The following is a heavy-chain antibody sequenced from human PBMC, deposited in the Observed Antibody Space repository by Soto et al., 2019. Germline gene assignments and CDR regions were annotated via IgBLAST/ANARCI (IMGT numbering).Heavy chain of an antibody. V-gene: IGHV1-3*01. CDR2: INAGNGNT. J-gene: IGHJ4*02. CDR3: ARSAPPIDY. CDR1: GYTFTSYA. Sequence: EASVKVSCKASGYTFTSYAMHWVRQAPGQRLEWMGWINAGNGNTKQSQKFQGRVTITRDTSASTAYMELSSLRSEDTAVYYCARSAPPIDYWGQGTLVTVSS.